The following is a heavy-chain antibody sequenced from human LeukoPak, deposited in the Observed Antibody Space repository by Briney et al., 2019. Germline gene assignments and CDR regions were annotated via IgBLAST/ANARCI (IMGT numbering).Heavy chain of an antibody. D-gene: IGHD3-3*01. CDR1: GGSFSGYY. CDR2: INHSGST. CDR3: ARYYDFCSGLIDY. J-gene: IGHJ4*02. Sequence: SETLSLTCAVYGGSFSGYYWSWIRQPPGKGLEWIGEINHSGSTNYNPSLKSRVTISVDTSKNQFSLKLSSVTAADTAVYYCARYYDFCSGLIDYWGQGTLVTVSS. V-gene: IGHV4-34*01.